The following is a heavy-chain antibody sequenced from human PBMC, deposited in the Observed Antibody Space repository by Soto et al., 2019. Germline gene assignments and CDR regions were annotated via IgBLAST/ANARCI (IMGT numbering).Heavy chain of an antibody. V-gene: IGHV2-5*01. CDR2: IYWNDDK. CDR1: GFSLSTSGVG. CDR3: AHSFSPPPYFPPSDAFDI. Sequence: SGPTLVNPTQTLTLTCTFSGFSLSTSGVGVGWIRQPPGKALEWLALIYWNDDKRYSPSLKSRLTITKDTSKNQVFLTMTNMDPVDTATYYCAHSFSPPPYFPPSDAFDIWGQGTMVTVSS. J-gene: IGHJ3*02. D-gene: IGHD3-10*01.